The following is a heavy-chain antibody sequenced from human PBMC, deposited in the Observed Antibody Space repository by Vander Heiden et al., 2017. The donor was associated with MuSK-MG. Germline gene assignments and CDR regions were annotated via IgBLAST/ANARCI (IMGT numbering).Heavy chain of an antibody. V-gene: IGHV4-38-2*02. Sequence: QVQRQESGPGLGKASEELCLRCTVSGYFLSGGYYWGWIRQPPGKGLEWIGSIYHSGSTYYNPALKSRVTISVDTSMYQFSLKMRSVTAADTAVYYYAKEAERGAYYFDYWGQGTMVTVCS. CDR3: AKEAERGAYYFDY. CDR1: GYFLSGGYY. J-gene: IGHJ4*02. D-gene: IGHD1-26*01. CDR2: IYHSGST.